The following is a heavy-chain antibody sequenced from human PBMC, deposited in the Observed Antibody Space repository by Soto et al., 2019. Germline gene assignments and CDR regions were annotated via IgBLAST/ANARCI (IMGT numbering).Heavy chain of an antibody. J-gene: IGHJ4*02. Sequence: ASVKVSCKTSGYTFTTSGISWVRQAPGQGLEWMGWISGYSGITNYAQKFRDRVTLTTDTSTSTAYMEVRNLRFDDTAVYYCMRVSISWAGNRYDYRKNYFDYWGQGTLVTVYS. D-gene: IGHD4-17*01. CDR1: GYTFTTSG. CDR3: MRVSISWAGNRYDYRKNYFDY. CDR2: ISGYSGIT. V-gene: IGHV1-18*01.